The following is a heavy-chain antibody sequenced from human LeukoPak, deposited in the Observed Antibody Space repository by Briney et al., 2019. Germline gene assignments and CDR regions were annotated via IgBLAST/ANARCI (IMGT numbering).Heavy chain of an antibody. J-gene: IGHJ3*02. CDR1: GFPFCNFP. CDR2: IVGSSST. D-gene: IGHD3-10*01. V-gene: IGHV3-21*04. Sequence: GGSLRLSCAAWGFPFCNFPMLCLRQAPGKGLEWVSSIVGSSSTYYADSLKGRFTISRDNSENTLYLQMNSLKAEDSALYYCAREHYYGSGSDAFDIWGRGTMVTVSS. CDR3: AREHYYGSGSDAFDI.